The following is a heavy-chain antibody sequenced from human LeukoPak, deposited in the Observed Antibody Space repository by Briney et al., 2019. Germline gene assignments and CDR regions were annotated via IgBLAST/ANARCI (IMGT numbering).Heavy chain of an antibody. Sequence: PSQTLSLTCAVSGGSISSGGYSWSWIRQPPGKGLEWIGEINHSGSTNYNPSLKSRVTISVDTSKNQFSLKLSSVTAADTAVYYCARAGYSRPLPINWFDPWGQGTLVTVSS. CDR3: ARAGYSRPLPINWFDP. CDR1: GGSISSGGYS. CDR2: INHSGST. V-gene: IGHV4-30-2*01. J-gene: IGHJ5*02. D-gene: IGHD6-13*01.